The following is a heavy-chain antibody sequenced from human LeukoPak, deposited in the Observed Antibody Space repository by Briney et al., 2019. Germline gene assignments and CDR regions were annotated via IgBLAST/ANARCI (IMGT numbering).Heavy chain of an antibody. CDR2: INHSGST. CDR3: ARVKRFVKAARQRNYYYYYMDV. V-gene: IGHV4-34*01. CDR1: GGSFSGYY. J-gene: IGHJ6*03. Sequence: KTSETLSLTCAVYGGSFSGYYWSWIRQPPGKGLEWIGEINHSGSTNYNPSLKSRVTISVDTSKNQFSLKLSSVTAADTAVYYCARVKRFVKAARQRNYYYYYMDVWGKGTTVTVSS. D-gene: IGHD6-6*01.